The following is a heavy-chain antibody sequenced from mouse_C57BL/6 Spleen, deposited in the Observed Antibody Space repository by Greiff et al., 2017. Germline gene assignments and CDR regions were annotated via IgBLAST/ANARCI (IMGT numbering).Heavy chain of an antibody. CDR2: ISDGGSYT. CDR3: ARDQGAYYSNYFDV. J-gene: IGHJ1*03. Sequence: VHLVESGGGLVKPGGSLKLSCAASGFTFSSYAMSWVRQTPEKRLEWVATISDGGSYTYYPDNVKGRFTISRDNAKNNLYLQMSHLKSEDTAMYYCARDQGAYYSNYFDVWGTGTTVTVSS. CDR1: GFTFSSYA. D-gene: IGHD2-5*01. V-gene: IGHV5-4*01.